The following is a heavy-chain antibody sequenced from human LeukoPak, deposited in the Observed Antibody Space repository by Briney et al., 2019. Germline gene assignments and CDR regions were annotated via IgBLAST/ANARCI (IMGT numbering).Heavy chain of an antibody. CDR1: GFTFNNYA. V-gene: IGHV3-23*01. J-gene: IGHJ4*02. CDR2: ISGGGDSI. CDR3: AKESPQFDY. Sequence: PGASLSLSCAASGFTFNNYAMRWVPQAPGRGLEGVSTISGGGDSIYYADSVRGQFTISRDNSKNTLYLQMKSRRVEDTAVYYCAKESPQFDYWGQGTLVPVSS.